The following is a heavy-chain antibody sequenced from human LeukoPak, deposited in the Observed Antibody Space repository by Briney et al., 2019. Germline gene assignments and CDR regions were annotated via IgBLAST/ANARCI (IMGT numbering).Heavy chain of an antibody. D-gene: IGHD4-17*01. CDR1: GYTFTSYG. CDR3: ARARATVTYYYYGMDV. V-gene: IGHV1-18*01. J-gene: IGHJ6*02. Sequence: GASVKVSCKASGYTFTSYGISWVRQAPGQGLEWMGWISAYNGNTNYAQKLQGRDTMTTDTSTSTAYMELRSLRSDDTAVYYCARARATVTYYYYGMDVWGQGTTVTVSS. CDR2: ISAYNGNT.